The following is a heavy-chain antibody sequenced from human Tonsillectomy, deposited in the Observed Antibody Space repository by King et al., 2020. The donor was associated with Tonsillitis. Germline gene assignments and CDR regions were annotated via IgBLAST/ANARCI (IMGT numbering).Heavy chain of an antibody. D-gene: IGHD3-22*01. CDR2: ISYDGSNK. CDR3: ARDAANYYDSSGYLTHFDY. V-gene: IGHV3-30-3*01. J-gene: IGHJ4*02. CDR1: GFTFSSYA. Sequence: QLVQSGGGVVQPGRSLRLSCAASGFTFSSYAMHWVRQAPGKGLEWVAVISYDGSNKYYADSVKGRFTISRDNSKNTVYLQMNSLRAEDTAVYYCARDAANYYDSSGYLTHFDYWGRGTLVTVSS.